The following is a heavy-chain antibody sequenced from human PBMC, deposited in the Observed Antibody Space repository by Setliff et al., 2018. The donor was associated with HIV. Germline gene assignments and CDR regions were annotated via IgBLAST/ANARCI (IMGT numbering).Heavy chain of an antibody. Sequence: ASVKVSCKASGYIFTKSDINWVRQATGQMPEWMGWMNPKSGKTGYKQTFQDRITITRDSTTYTLHMELKTMTSEDTAVYYCASSGPRDHDFWSDQSRRYFDLWGRGTLVTVSS. J-gene: IGHJ2*01. CDR1: GYIFTKSD. CDR2: MNPKSGKT. D-gene: IGHD3-3*01. CDR3: ASSGPRDHDFWSDQSRRYFDL. V-gene: IGHV1-8*01.